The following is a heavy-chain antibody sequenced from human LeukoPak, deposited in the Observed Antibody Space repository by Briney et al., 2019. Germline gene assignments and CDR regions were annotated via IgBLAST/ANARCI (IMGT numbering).Heavy chain of an antibody. CDR3: ARDRGLWLGEARDAFDI. V-gene: IGHV4-39*07. D-gene: IGHD3-10*01. J-gene: IGHJ3*02. CDR2: ISYSGTT. Sequence: SETLSLTCTVSGDSIDNNVYYWGWIRQPPGKGLEWIAIISYSGTTYYNPSLKTRATISIDTSKNKFSLKVNSVTAADTAMYYCARDRGLWLGEARDAFDIWGQGTMVTVFS. CDR1: GDSIDNNVYY.